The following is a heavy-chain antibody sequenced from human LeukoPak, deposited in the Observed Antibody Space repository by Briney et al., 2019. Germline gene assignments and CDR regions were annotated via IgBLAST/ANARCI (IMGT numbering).Heavy chain of an antibody. D-gene: IGHD3-3*01. V-gene: IGHV6-1*01. CDR1: GDSVSSNGAS. J-gene: IGHJ4*02. CDR2: TYYRSQQWHS. CDR3: GRETDFGVVTN. Sequence: SQTLSLTCAISGDSVSSNGASWNWIRQSPSRGLEWLGRTYYRSQQWHSDYAPSVKGRITLNPNTSKNQFSLQLNSVTPEDTAVYYCGRETDFGVVTNWGQGTLVTVSS.